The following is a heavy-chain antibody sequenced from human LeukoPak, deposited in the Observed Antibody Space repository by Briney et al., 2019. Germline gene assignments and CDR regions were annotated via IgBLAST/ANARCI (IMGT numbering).Heavy chain of an antibody. Sequence: GGSLRLSCAASGFTFSSYSMNWVRQAPGKGLEWVSTISGSDGRTYYADSVKGRFTISRDNSKNTLYLQMNSLRAEDTAVYYCARRAGAYSHPYDYWGQGTLVTVSS. CDR1: GFTFSSYS. V-gene: IGHV3-23*01. CDR3: ARRAGAYSHPYDY. J-gene: IGHJ4*02. D-gene: IGHD4/OR15-4a*01. CDR2: ISGSDGRT.